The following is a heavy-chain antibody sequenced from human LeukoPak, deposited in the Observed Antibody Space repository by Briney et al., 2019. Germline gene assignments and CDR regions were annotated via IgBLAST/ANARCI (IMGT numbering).Heavy chain of an antibody. V-gene: IGHV3-23*01. Sequence: GGSLRLSCAASGFTFSSSAMSWVRQAPGRGLEWVSSITGSGDGTYYADSVKGRFTISRDDSKNTLYLQMNSLRAEDTAVYYCAKDSPVATTWGQGTLVTVSS. D-gene: IGHD1-26*01. CDR3: AKDSPVATT. J-gene: IGHJ4*02. CDR2: ITGSGDGT. CDR1: GFTFSSSA.